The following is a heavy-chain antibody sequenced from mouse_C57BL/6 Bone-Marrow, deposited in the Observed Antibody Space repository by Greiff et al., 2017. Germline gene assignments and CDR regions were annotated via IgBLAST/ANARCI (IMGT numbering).Heavy chain of an antibody. V-gene: IGHV1-81*01. D-gene: IGHD1-1*01. CDR1: GYTFTSYG. Sequence: VKLMESGAELARPGASVKLSCKASGYTFTSYGISWVKQRTGQGLEWIGEIYPRRGNTYYNEKFKGKAILTADKSSSTAYVELRSLTSEDSAVYFCAKDYYGSYYFDYWGQGTTLTVSS. J-gene: IGHJ2*01. CDR3: AKDYYGSYYFDY. CDR2: IYPRRGNT.